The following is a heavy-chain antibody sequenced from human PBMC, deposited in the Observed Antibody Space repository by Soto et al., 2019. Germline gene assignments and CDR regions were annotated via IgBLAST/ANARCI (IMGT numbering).Heavy chain of an antibody. Sequence: GGSLRLSCAASGFTFSSYGMHWVRQAPGKGLEWVAVISYDGSNKYYADSVKGRFTISRDNSKNTLYLQMNSLRAEDTAVYYCAKGTYYYGSAPYYFDYWGQGPLVTVSS. CDR3: AKGTYYYGSAPYYFDY. V-gene: IGHV3-30*18. J-gene: IGHJ4*02. CDR2: ISYDGSNK. D-gene: IGHD3-10*01. CDR1: GFTFSSYG.